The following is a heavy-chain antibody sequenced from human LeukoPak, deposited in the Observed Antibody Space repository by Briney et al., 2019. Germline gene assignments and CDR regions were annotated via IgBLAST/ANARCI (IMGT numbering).Heavy chain of an antibody. CDR1: GFTFSTYW. V-gene: IGHV3-74*01. CDR2: INRDGSTT. D-gene: IGHD3-16*01. CDR3: AKEDAPLGGRPNP. J-gene: IGHJ5*02. Sequence: GGSLRLSCAASGFTFSTYWMHWVRQAPGKGLVWVSRINRDGSTTSYADSVKGRFTISRDNSKNMLYLQMRSLRAEDTAVYYCAKEDAPLGGRPNPWGQGTLVTVSS.